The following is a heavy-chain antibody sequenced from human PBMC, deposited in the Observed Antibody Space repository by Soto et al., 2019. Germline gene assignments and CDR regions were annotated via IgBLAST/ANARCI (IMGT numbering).Heavy chain of an antibody. CDR1: GFTFSSYG. CDR2: SSATGAGT. J-gene: IGHJ4*02. V-gene: IGHV3-23*01. CDR3: AKDRRAGGNYGFYSDF. Sequence: EVQLLESGGGLVQPGGSLRLSCAASGFTFSSYGMTWVRQAPGKGLEWVSFSSATGAGTYNADPVKGRFTISRDNSKNTLYLQMTSLRADDTAVYYCAKDRRAGGNYGFYSDFWGQGALVIVSS. D-gene: IGHD1-7*01.